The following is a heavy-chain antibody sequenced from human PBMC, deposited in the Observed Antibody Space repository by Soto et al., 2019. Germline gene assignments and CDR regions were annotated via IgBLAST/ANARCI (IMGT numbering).Heavy chain of an antibody. V-gene: IGHV3-23*01. CDR3: AKEEGSGYAGLFPWFDP. Sequence: EVQLLESGGGLVQPGGSLRLSCAASGFTFSSYAMSWVRQAPGKGLEWVSAISGSGGSTYYADSVKGRFTISRDNSKNTLYLQMNRLRAEDTAVYYCAKEEGSGYAGLFPWFDPWGQGTLVTVSS. D-gene: IGHD5-12*01. CDR2: ISGSGGST. J-gene: IGHJ5*02. CDR1: GFTFSSYA.